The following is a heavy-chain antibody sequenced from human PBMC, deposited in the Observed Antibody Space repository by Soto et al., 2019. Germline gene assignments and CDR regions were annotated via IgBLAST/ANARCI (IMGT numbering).Heavy chain of an antibody. CDR1: GFTFSSYA. V-gene: IGHV3-30-3*01. J-gene: IGHJ3*02. CDR2: ISYDGSNK. Sequence: QVQLVESGGGVVQPGRSLRLSCAASGFTFSSYAMHWVRQAPGKGLEWVAVISYDGSNKYYADSVKGRFTISRDNSKNTLYLQMNSLRAEDTAVYYCARDSPPVEVGAFDIWGQGTMVTVSS. CDR3: ARDSPPVEVGAFDI.